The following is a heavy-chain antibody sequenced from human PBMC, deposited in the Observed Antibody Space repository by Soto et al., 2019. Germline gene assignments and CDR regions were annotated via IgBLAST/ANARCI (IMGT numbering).Heavy chain of an antibody. D-gene: IGHD2-2*01. CDR1: GGSLSSFY. CDR3: ARVHKEELVTVPAAHYDH. V-gene: IGHV4-59*01. J-gene: IGHJ4*01. CDR2: IYHSGTT. Sequence: QVRLQESGPGLVKSSETLSLTCTVSGGSLSSFYWGWIRRPPGKGLEWIGYIYHSGTTRYNSSLKRRVTMSVDSSKNEFSLKLTSVTAADTATYYCARVHKEELVTVPAAHYDHWGHGTRVTVAS.